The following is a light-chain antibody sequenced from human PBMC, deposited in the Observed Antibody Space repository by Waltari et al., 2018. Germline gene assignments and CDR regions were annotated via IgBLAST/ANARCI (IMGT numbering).Light chain of an antibody. CDR2: KDT. J-gene: IGLJ3*02. V-gene: IGLV3-25*03. Sequence: DLTQPPSVSVSPGQTAKITCSGDAFPNQYTYWYQLKPGRAPVVVIFKDTQRPSGIPDRFSASISGTSVTLTINSVHADDEADYYCQSDRVFGGGTKLTVL. CDR3: QSDRV. CDR1: AFPNQY.